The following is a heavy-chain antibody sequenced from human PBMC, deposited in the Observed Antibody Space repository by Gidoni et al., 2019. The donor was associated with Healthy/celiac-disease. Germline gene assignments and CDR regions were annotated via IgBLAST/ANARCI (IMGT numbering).Heavy chain of an antibody. CDR1: GFTFSSYA. V-gene: IGHV3-23*01. CDR2: ISGSGGST. J-gene: IGHJ4*02. Sequence: EVQLLESGGGLVQPGGSLRLSCAASGFTFSSYAMSWVRQAPGKGLEWVSAISGSGGSTYYADSVKGRFTISRDDSKNTLYLQMSSLRAEDTAVYYCATTDYYDYVWGSVFRELREWGQGTLVTVSS. D-gene: IGHD3-16*01. CDR3: ATTDYYDYVWGSVFRELRE.